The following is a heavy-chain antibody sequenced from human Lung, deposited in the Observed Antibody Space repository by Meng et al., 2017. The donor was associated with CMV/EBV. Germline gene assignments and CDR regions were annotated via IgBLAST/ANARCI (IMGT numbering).Heavy chain of an antibody. J-gene: IGHJ6*02. CDR1: GGSLGNTY. D-gene: IGHD1-14*01. V-gene: IGHV4-59*01. CDR3: ARTAPWDYYYGMDV. CDR2: IYYTGKT. Sequence: ETLSPTXPLSGGSLGNTYWNWIRQPPGKGLEWNGYIYYTGKTNYSPSLKSRVSISLDATKKHFSLNMRSLTASDTAVYYCARTAPWDYYYGMDVWGQGTTVTVSS.